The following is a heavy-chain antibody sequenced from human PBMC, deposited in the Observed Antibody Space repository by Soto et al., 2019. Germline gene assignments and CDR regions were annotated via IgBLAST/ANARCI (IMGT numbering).Heavy chain of an antibody. V-gene: IGHV3-15*01. CDR2: IKSKTDGGTT. Sequence: GGSLRLSCAASGFTFSNAWMSWVRQAPGKGLEWVGRIKSKTDGGTTDYAAPVKGRFTISRDDSKNTLYLQMNSLRAEDTAVYYCAKCVRGGWSRTIYYSYGMDGWGQGTTVTVAS. CDR3: AKCVRGGWSRTIYYSYGMDG. D-gene: IGHD6-19*01. J-gene: IGHJ6*02. CDR1: GFTFSNAW.